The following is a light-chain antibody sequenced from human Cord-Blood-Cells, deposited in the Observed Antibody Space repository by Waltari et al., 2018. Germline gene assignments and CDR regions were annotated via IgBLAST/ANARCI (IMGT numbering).Light chain of an antibody. Sequence: EIVMTQSPATLSVSPGERATLSCRASQSVSSNLAWYQQKPGQAPRLPCYGASTRATGIPARGSGGGSGTEFTLTISSLQSEDFAVYYCQQYNNWPWTFGQGTKVEIK. CDR1: QSVSSN. CDR3: QQYNNWPWT. V-gene: IGKV3-15*01. J-gene: IGKJ1*01. CDR2: GAS.